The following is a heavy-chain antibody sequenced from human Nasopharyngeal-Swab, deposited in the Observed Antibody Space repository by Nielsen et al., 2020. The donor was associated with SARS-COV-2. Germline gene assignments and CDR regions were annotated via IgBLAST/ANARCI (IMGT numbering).Heavy chain of an antibody. CDR3: ARRGDYGDY. Sequence: WIRQPPGKGLEWLSYISNSGSTTYYADSVKGRFTFSRDNARKSLYLQMNSLRAEDTAVYYCARRGDYGDYWGQGTLVTVSS. V-gene: IGHV3-11*01. D-gene: IGHD4-17*01. J-gene: IGHJ4*02. CDR2: ISNSGSTT.